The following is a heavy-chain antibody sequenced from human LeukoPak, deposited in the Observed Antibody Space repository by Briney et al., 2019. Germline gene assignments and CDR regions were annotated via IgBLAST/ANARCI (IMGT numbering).Heavy chain of an antibody. D-gene: IGHD3-3*01. V-gene: IGHV4-59*01. CDR2: IYYSGST. J-gene: IGHJ3*02. CDR1: GGSISSYY. CDR3: ARPLTIYGAFDI. Sequence: PSETLSLTCTVSGGSISSYYWSWIRQPPGKGLEWIGYIYYSGSTNYNPSLKSRVTISVDTSKNQFSLKLSSVTAADTAVYYCARPLTIYGAFDIWGQGTMVTVSS.